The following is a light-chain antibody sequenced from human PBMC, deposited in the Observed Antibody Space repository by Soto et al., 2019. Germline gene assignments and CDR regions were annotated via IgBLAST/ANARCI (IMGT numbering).Light chain of an antibody. J-gene: IGLJ1*01. CDR2: DVS. Sequence: LTQPASVSGSPGQSITISCTGTSSDVGGYNYVSWYQQHPGKAPKLMIYDVSNRPSGVSNRFSGSKSGNTASLTISGLQAEDEADYYCSSYTSSSSYVFGTGTRSPS. CDR3: SSYTSSSSYV. CDR1: SSDVGGYNY. V-gene: IGLV2-14*01.